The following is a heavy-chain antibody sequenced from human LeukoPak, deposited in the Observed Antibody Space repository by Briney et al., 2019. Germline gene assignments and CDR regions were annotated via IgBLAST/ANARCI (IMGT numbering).Heavy chain of an antibody. CDR3: ARDLYDILTGYYMGGYAY. CDR1: GFTFSNYN. J-gene: IGHJ4*02. D-gene: IGHD3-9*01. Sequence: PGGSLRLSCADSGFTFSNYNMNWVRQAPGKGLEWVSYISSSGSTIYYADSVKGRFTISRDNAKNSLYLQMNSLRAEDTAVYYCARDLYDILTGYYMGGYAYWGQGTLVTVSS. CDR2: ISSSGSTI. V-gene: IGHV3-48*04.